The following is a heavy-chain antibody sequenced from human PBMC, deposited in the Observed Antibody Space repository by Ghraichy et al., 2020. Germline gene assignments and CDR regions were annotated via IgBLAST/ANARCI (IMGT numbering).Heavy chain of an antibody. CDR2: IYSSGST. V-gene: IGHV3-53*01. J-gene: IGHJ3*02. CDR3: ARSPLYSGYDNDAFDI. D-gene: IGHD5-12*01. CDR1: GFTVSSNY. Sequence: GGSLRLSCAASGFTVSSNYMSWVRQAPGKGLEWVSVIYSSGSTYYADSVKGRFTISRDNSKNTLYLQMNSLRAEDTAVYYCARSPLYSGYDNDAFDIWGQGTMVTVSS.